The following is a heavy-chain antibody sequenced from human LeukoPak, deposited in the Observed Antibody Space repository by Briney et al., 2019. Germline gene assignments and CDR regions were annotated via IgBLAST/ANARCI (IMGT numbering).Heavy chain of an antibody. Sequence: PSETLSLTCTVSGGSISSGGYYWSWIRQPPGKGLEWIGYIYHSGSTYYNPSLKSRVTVSLDRSKNQFSLKLSSVTAADTAVYYCAREFSWSGFFDYWGQGTLVTVSS. CDR2: IYHSGST. CDR1: GGSISSGGYY. J-gene: IGHJ4*02. CDR3: AREFSWSGFFDY. D-gene: IGHD3-3*01. V-gene: IGHV4-30-2*01.